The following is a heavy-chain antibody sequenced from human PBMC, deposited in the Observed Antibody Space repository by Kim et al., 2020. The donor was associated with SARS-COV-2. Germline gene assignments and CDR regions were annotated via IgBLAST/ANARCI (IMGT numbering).Heavy chain of an antibody. Sequence: RTSYAQKFQGRVTMTRDTSTSTVYMELSSLRSEDTAVYYCARGVPWYFDLWGRGTLVTVSS. V-gene: IGHV1-46*01. CDR3: ARGVPWYFDL. D-gene: IGHD1-1*01. J-gene: IGHJ2*01. CDR2: RT.